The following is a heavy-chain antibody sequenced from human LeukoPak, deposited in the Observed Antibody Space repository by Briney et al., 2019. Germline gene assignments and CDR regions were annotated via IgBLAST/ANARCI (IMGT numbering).Heavy chain of an antibody. V-gene: IGHV3-21*01. J-gene: IGHJ4*02. Sequence: GGSLRLSCAASGFSFSSYSMNWVRQAPGKGLEWVSYISSSSSYIYYADSVKGRFTISRDNTKNSLYLQMNSLRAEDTAVYYCARDLGEWEFDWGQGTLVTVSS. CDR1: GFSFSSYS. CDR3: ARDLGEWEFD. CDR2: ISSSSSYI. D-gene: IGHD3-16*01.